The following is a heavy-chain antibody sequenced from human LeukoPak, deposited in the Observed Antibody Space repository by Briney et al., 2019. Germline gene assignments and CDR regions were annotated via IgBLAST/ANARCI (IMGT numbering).Heavy chain of an antibody. CDR1: GGSISSYY. CDR3: AKDTIAVGLYFDY. CDR2: IYYSGST. Sequence: NSSETLSLTCTVSGGSISSYYWSWIRQPPGKGLEWIGYIYYSGSTNYNPSLKSRVTISVDTSKNQFSLKLSSVTAADTAVYYCAKDTIAVGLYFDYWGQGTLVTVSS. D-gene: IGHD6-19*01. J-gene: IGHJ4*02. V-gene: IGHV4-59*01.